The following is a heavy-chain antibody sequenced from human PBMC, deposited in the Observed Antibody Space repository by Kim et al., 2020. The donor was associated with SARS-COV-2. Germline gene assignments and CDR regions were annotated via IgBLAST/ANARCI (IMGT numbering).Heavy chain of an antibody. CDR1: GYTFTSYA. CDR2: MNTNTGNT. CDR3: ASDATGVRRSGQWFDP. J-gene: IGHJ5*02. Sequence: ASVKVSCKASGYTFTSYAMNWVRQATGQGLEWMGWMNTNTGNTTYAQGFTGRFIFSLDTSVSTAYMQISSLKAEDTAVYYCASDATGVRRSGQWFDPWG. V-gene: IGHV7-4-1*02. D-gene: IGHD6-25*01.